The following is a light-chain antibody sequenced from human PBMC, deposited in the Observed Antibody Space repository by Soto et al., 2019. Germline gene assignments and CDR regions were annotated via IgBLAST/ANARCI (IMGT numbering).Light chain of an antibody. CDR1: SSNIGSKS. J-gene: IGLJ1*01. CDR2: RNN. CDR3: ALWDDSLNGLV. V-gene: IGLV1-44*01. Sequence: QSVLNHPPSASGPPGQRVTISCSGSSSNIGSKSVNWYQQVPGTAPRLLIYRNNQRPSGVPDRFSGSKSGSSASLAISGLQSQDEADYYCALWDDSLNGLVFGTGTKVTV.